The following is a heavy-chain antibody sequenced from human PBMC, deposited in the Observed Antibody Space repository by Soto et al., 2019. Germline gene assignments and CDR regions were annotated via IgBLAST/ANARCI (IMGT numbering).Heavy chain of an antibody. V-gene: IGHV4-39*02. Sequence: QLQLQESGPGLVKPSETLSLTCTVSGDSISSSNYYWGWVRQPPGKGREWIGSLYYSGSTHYNPSLTSRVTISVDMSKNQCSLRLSSVTAADTALYYCARERWNDVGWFDPWGQGTLVPVSS. D-gene: IGHD1-1*01. CDR1: GDSISSSNYY. CDR3: ARERWNDVGWFDP. J-gene: IGHJ5*02. CDR2: LYYSGST.